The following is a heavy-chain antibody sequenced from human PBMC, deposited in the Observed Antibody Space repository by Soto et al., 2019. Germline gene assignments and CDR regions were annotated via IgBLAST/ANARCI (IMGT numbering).Heavy chain of an antibody. CDR3: AKDRNYPRDQFHY. CDR1: GFTFSTYA. Sequence: PGGSLRLSCAASGFTFSTYALSWVRQAPGKELEWVSAISANGQGIYYADYVRGRFAISRDNSKNTIFLHMDSLRAEDTAVYYCAKDRNYPRDQFHYWGQGTLVTVSS. V-gene: IGHV3-23*01. J-gene: IGHJ4*02. D-gene: IGHD1-7*01. CDR2: ISANGQGI.